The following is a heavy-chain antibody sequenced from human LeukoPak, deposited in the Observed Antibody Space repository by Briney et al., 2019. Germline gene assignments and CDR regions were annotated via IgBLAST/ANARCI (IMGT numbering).Heavy chain of an antibody. V-gene: IGHV4-59*01. CDR2: IYYSGST. Sequence: PSETLSLTCTVSGGSISRYYWSWIRQPPGKGLEWLGYIYYSGSTNYNTSLKSRVTISVDTSKNQFALKLISVTAADTAVYYCARASQYGSGSHLDYWGQGTLVTVSS. CDR1: GGSISRYY. CDR3: ARASQYGSGSHLDY. J-gene: IGHJ4*02. D-gene: IGHD3-10*01.